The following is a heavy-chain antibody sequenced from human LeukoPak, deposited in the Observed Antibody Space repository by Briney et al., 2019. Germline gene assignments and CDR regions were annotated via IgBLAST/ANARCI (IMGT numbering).Heavy chain of an antibody. CDR1: GYTFTGYY. D-gene: IGHD3-10*01. CDR2: INPNSGGT. V-gene: IGHV1-2*02. CDR3: AREHNGSGSQGAFDI. J-gene: IGHJ3*02. Sequence: GASVKVSCKASGYTFTGYYMHWVRQAPGQGLEWMGWINPNSGGTNCAQKFQGRVTMTRDTSINTAYMELSRLRSDDTAVYYCAREHNGSGSQGAFDIWGQGTMVTVSS.